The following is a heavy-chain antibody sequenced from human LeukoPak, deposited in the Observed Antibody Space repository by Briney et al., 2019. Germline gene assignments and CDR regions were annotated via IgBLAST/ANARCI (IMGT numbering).Heavy chain of an antibody. CDR2: FYHSGST. Sequence: SETLSLTCTVSGYSISSGYYWGWIRHPPGKGLEWIGSFYHSGSTYYNPSLKSRVTISIDTSKNQFSLKLSSVTAADTAVYYCARANGYGLLDYWGQGTLVTVSS. J-gene: IGHJ4*02. CDR1: GYSISSGYY. CDR3: ARANGYGLLDY. V-gene: IGHV4-38-2*02. D-gene: IGHD5-18*01.